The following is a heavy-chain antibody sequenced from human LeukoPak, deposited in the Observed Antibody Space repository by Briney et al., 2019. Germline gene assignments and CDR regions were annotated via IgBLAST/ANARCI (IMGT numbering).Heavy chain of an antibody. V-gene: IGHV1-18*04. D-gene: IGHD6-13*01. CDR3: ARDIMRKQQLVNWFDP. Sequence: GASVKVSCKASGYTFTSYGISWVRQAPGQGLEWMGWISAYNGNTNYAQKLQGRVTMTTDTSTSTANMELRSLRSDDTAVYYCARDIMRKQQLVNWFDPWGQGTLVTVSS. CDR1: GYTFTSYG. CDR2: ISAYNGNT. J-gene: IGHJ5*02.